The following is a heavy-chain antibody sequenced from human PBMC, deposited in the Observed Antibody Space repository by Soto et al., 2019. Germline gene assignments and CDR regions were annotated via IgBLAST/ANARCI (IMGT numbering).Heavy chain of an antibody. V-gene: IGHV5-51*01. CDR1: GNSFTSYW. D-gene: IGHD1-26*01. J-gene: IGHJ6*04. CDR2: IYPGDSDT. Sequence: PGESLKISCKGSGNSFTSYWIGLVRQMPGNGLEWMGIIYPGDSDTRYSPSFQGQVTISADKSISTAYLQWSSLKASDTAMYYCARLYSAVPTLYSYYVMEGWGKATKVTVSS. CDR3: ARLYSAVPTLYSYYVMEG.